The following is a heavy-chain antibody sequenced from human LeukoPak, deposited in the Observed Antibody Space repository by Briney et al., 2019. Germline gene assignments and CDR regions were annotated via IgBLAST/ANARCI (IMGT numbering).Heavy chain of an antibody. CDR2: ISGSGGST. CDR3: AKAIESYDYVWGSYRPVNYYFDY. D-gene: IGHD3-16*02. Sequence: PGGSLRLSCAASGFTFSSYAMSWVRQAPGKGLEWVSAISGSGGSTYYADSVKGRFTISRDNSKNTLYLQMNSLRAEDTAVYYCAKAIESYDYVWGSYRPVNYYFDYWGQGTLVTVSS. CDR1: GFTFSSYA. V-gene: IGHV3-23*01. J-gene: IGHJ4*02.